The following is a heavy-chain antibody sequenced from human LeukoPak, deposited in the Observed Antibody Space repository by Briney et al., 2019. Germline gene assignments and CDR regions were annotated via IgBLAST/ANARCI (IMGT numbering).Heavy chain of an antibody. V-gene: IGHV4-4*07. CDR2: IYKSMYSGGST. D-gene: IGHD4-17*01. CDR1: GDSIGAYY. J-gene: IGHJ5*01. Sequence: SETLSLTCTVSGDSIGAYYWSWIRQPAGKGLEWIGRIYKSMYSGGSTDYNPSLKSRVTMPVDTSKNQLSLKLSSLTAADTAVYYCVRDPTTVTTFFDLWGQGTLVTVSS. CDR3: VRDPTTVTTFFDL.